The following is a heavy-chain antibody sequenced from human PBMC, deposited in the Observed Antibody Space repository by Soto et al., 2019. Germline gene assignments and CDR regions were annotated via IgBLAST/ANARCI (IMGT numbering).Heavy chain of an antibody. J-gene: IGHJ6*02. CDR3: ARDQGGTSPYYYYGLDF. CDR2: IWYDGGKK. Sequence: PGGSLRLSCAASGFTFSIYGMHWVRQAPGKGLEWVAIIWYDGGKKFYADSVKGRFTISRDNSDNRLYLQMNSLRAEDTALYYCARDQGGTSPYYYYGLDFWGQGTTVTVSS. V-gene: IGHV3-33*01. CDR1: GFTFSIYG. D-gene: IGHD3-16*01.